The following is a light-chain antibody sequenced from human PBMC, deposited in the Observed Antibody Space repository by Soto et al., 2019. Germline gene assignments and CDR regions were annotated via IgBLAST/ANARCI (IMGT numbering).Light chain of an antibody. CDR3: CSDGGSRAV. J-gene: IGLJ7*01. V-gene: IGLV2-23*02. CDR1: SSDVGSHNL. Sequence: QSSLTQPASASGSPGQSVTISCTGTSSDVGSHNLVSWYQQHPGQAPKLMIYEVTKRPLGVSPRFSASESANTASLTISGLQAEDEADYYCCSDGGSRAVFGGGTQLTVL. CDR2: EVT.